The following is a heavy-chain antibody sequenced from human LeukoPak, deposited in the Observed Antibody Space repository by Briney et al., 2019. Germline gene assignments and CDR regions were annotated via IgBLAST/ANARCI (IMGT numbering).Heavy chain of an antibody. D-gene: IGHD3-10*01. CDR2: ISAYNGHT. V-gene: IGHV1-18*01. Sequence: ASVKVSCKASGYTFTSYGISWVRQAPGQGLEWMGWISAYNGHTDYAQKLRDRVTMTTDTSTSTAYMELRSLRSDDTAVYYCARGIGRFGELSLDYWGQGTLVTVSS. CDR3: ARGIGRFGELSLDY. CDR1: GYTFTSYG. J-gene: IGHJ4*02.